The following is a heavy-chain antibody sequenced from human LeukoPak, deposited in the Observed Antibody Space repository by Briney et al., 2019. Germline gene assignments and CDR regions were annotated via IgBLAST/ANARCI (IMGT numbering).Heavy chain of an antibody. Sequence: GGSLRLSCEASGITISDAWMSWVRQAPGKGLEWVGRIKSKSAGGTTDHAAPVKGRFTISRDDSKNTLYLQMNSLTIEDTAVYYCVTPPDWGQGTLVTVSP. D-gene: IGHD5-18*01. CDR3: VTPPD. CDR2: IKSKSAGGTT. J-gene: IGHJ4*02. CDR1: GITISDAW. V-gene: IGHV3-15*01.